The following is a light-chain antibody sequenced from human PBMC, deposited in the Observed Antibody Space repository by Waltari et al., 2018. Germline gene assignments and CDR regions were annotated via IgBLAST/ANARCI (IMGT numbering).Light chain of an antibody. J-gene: IGLJ3*02. CDR2: EDN. V-gene: IGLV1-51*01. CDR1: PPNIGNNY. Sequence: QSVLTQPPSVSAAPGQKVTISCPGSPPNIGNNYVTWYQQFPGTAPKLLIYEDNRRPSGIPDRFSGSKSGASATLGITGLQTGDEANYYCGTWDSSLGIGVLGGGTRVTVL. CDR3: GTWDSSLGIGV.